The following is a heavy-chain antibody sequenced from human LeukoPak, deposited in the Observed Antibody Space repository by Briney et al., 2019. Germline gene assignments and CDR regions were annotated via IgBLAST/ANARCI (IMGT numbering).Heavy chain of an antibody. J-gene: IGHJ4*02. D-gene: IGHD6-19*01. CDR2: INSDGSST. CDR1: GFTFSSYW. CDR3: ASWYSSGWYSFDY. Sequence: GGSLRLSCAASGFTFSSYWMHWVRQAPGKWLVWVSRINSDGSSTSYADSVKGRLTISRDNAKNTLYLQMNSLRAEDTAVYYCASWYSSGWYSFDYWGQGTLVTVSS. V-gene: IGHV3-74*01.